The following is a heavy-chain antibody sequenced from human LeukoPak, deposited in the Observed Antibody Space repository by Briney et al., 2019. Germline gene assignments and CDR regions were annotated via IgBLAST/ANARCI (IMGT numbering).Heavy chain of an antibody. J-gene: IGHJ4*02. V-gene: IGHV4-4*07. D-gene: IGHD3-22*01. CDR3: ARLTYSYDSSGYYYFDY. CDR2: IYTSGGI. Sequence: SETLSLTCTVSGGSISDYYWGWIRQPAEKGLECIGRIYTSGGIDYNPSFKSRVTLSVDKSKNQFFLKLTSATAADTAVYYCARLTYSYDSSGYYYFDYWGQGTLVTVSS. CDR1: GGSISDYY.